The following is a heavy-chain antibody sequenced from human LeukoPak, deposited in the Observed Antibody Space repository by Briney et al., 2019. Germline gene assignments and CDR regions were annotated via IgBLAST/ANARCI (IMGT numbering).Heavy chain of an antibody. CDR3: AELGITMIGGV. Sequence: SGGSLRLSCAASGFTFSSYWMHWVRQVPGKGLEWVSYISSGSTIYYADSVKGRFTISRDNAKNSLYLQMNSLRAEDTAVYYCAELGITMIGGVWGKGTTVTISS. J-gene: IGHJ6*04. CDR2: ISSGSTI. CDR1: GFTFSSYW. V-gene: IGHV3-69-1*02. D-gene: IGHD3-10*02.